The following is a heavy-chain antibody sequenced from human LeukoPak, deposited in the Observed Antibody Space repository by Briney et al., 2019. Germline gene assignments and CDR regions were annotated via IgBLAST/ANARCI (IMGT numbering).Heavy chain of an antibody. CDR3: ARVYQVVTARSHYYYYYMDV. CDR2: INPNSGGT. V-gene: IGHV1-2*02. J-gene: IGHJ6*03. CDR1: GGTFSSYA. Sequence: ASVKVSCKASGGTFSSYAISWVRQAPGQGLEWMGWINPNSGGTNYAQKFQGRVTMTRDTSISTAYMELSRLRSDDTAVYYCARVYQVVTARSHYYYYYMDVWGKGTTVTVSS. D-gene: IGHD3-22*01.